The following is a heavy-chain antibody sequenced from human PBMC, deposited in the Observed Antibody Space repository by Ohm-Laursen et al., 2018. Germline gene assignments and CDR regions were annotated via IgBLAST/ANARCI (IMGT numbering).Heavy chain of an antibody. CDR1: GGSISSYY. D-gene: IGHD3-22*01. Sequence: SQTLSLTCTVSGGSISSYYWSWIRQPPGKGLEWIGYIYYSGSTNYNPSLKSRVTISVDTSKNQFSLKLSSVTAADTAIYYCARANYFDTSGYNYWGQGTLVTVSS. CDR3: ARANYFDTSGYNY. CDR2: IYYSGST. J-gene: IGHJ4*02. V-gene: IGHV4-59*01.